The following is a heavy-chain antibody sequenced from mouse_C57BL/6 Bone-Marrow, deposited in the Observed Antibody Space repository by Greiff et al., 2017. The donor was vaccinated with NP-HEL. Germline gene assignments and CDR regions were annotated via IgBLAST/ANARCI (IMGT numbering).Heavy chain of an antibody. CDR3: ARSEWGLRLDFDY. V-gene: IGHV1-82*01. D-gene: IGHD2-4*01. CDR2: IYPGDGDT. J-gene: IGHJ2*01. Sequence: QVQLQQSGPELVKPGASVKISCKASGYAFTSSWMNWVKQRPGKGLEWIGRIYPGDGDTNYNGKFKGKATLTADKSSSTAYMQLSSLTSEDSAVYFCARSEWGLRLDFDYWGQGTTLTVSS. CDR1: GYAFTSSW.